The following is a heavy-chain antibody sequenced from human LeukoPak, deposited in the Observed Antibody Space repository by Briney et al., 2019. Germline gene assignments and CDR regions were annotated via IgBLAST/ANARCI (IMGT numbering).Heavy chain of an antibody. Sequence: PSETLSLTCTVSGASVRNEYWSWIRQPPGKGLEWIGYIHYSGSSNYHPSLGSRVTISLDTSQNQFSLKLKSVTAADTGMYHCARYDRGLFFFDDWGQGTLVTVPS. CDR3: ARYDRGLFFFDD. J-gene: IGHJ4*02. CDR1: GASVRNEY. CDR2: IHYSGSS. V-gene: IGHV4-59*08. D-gene: IGHD1-14*01.